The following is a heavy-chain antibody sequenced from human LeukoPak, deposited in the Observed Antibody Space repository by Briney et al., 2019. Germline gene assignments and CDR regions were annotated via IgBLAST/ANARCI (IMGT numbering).Heavy chain of an antibody. CDR2: IYYSGST. V-gene: IGHV4-59*01. D-gene: IGHD3-10*01. J-gene: IGHJ6*02. Sequence: PSETLSLTCTVSGGSISSYYWSWIRQPPGKGLEWIGYIYYSGSTNYNPSLKSRVTISVDTSRNQFSLKLSSVAAADTAVYYCARLYYYGSGSTPASYYYGMDVWGQGTTVTVSS. CDR3: ARLYYYGSGSTPASYYYGMDV. CDR1: GGSISSYY.